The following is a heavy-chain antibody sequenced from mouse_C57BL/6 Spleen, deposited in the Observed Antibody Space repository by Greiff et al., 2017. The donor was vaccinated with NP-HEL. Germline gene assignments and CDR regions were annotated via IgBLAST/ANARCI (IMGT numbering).Heavy chain of an antibody. J-gene: IGHJ1*03. CDR1: GFTFSSYG. D-gene: IGHD2-4*01. CDR3: ARHDDYDRPDWYFDV. Sequence: EVQRVESGGDLVKPGGSLKLSCAASGFTFSSYGMSWVRQTPDKRLEWVATISSGGSYTYYPDSVKGRITIARDNAKNTLYLQMSSLKSEDTAMYYCARHDDYDRPDWYFDVWGTGTTVTVSS. CDR2: ISSGGSYT. V-gene: IGHV5-6*01.